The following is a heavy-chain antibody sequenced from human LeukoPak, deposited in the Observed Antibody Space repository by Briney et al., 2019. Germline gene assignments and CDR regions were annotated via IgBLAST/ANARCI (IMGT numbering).Heavy chain of an antibody. CDR3: ARGRSITLLRGVAMSDGFDV. D-gene: IGHD3-10*01. CDR2: IDTSGSYI. J-gene: IGHJ3*01. Sequence: GGSLRLSCAASGFTFSSYGLNWVRQAPGKGLEWVSFIDTSGSYIYHGDSVKGRVTISRDNAKNSLYLQMNGLRAEDTAVYYCARGRSITLLRGVAMSDGFDVWGQGAMVTVSS. CDR1: GFTFSSYG. V-gene: IGHV3-21*01.